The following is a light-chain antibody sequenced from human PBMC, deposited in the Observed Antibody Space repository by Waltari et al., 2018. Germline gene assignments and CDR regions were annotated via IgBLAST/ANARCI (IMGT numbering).Light chain of an antibody. Sequence: QAGLTQPPSVSKGLRQTATLTCTGNSHNVGNEGATWLQQHQGHPPKLLSYRNNNRPSGISARFSASRSGSTASLTISGLQPEDEADYYCSAWDSSLSAWVFGGGTKLTVL. CDR3: SAWDSSLSAWV. V-gene: IGLV10-54*01. CDR2: RNN. J-gene: IGLJ3*02. CDR1: SHNVGNEG.